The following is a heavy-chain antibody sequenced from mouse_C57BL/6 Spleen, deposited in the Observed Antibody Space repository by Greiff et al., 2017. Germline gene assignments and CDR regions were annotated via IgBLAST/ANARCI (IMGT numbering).Heavy chain of an antibody. D-gene: IGHD2-1*01. CDR3: ALYYGNYSYYFDY. CDR1: GYTFTSYW. CDR2: IDPNSGGT. Sequence: QVQLKQPGAELVKPGASVKLSCKASGYTFTSYWMHWVKQRPGRGLEWIGRIDPNSGGTKNNEKFKSKATLTVDKPSSTAYMQLSSLTSEDSAVYYCALYYGNYSYYFDYWGQGTTLTVSS. J-gene: IGHJ2*01. V-gene: IGHV1-72*01.